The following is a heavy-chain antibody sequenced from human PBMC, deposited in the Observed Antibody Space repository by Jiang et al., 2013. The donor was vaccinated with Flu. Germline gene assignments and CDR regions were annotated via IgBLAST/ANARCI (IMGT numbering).Heavy chain of an antibody. CDR1: GGSISSGDYY. Sequence: PGLVKPSQTLSLTCTVSGGSISSGDYYWSWIHQPPGKGLEWIGYIYYSGSTYYNPSLKSRVTISVDTSKNQFSLKLSSVTAADTAVYYCARERPLRDYDAFDIWGQGTMVTVSS. J-gene: IGHJ3*02. V-gene: IGHV4-30-4*01. CDR2: IYYSGST. D-gene: IGHD4-11*01. CDR3: ARERPLRDYDAFDI.